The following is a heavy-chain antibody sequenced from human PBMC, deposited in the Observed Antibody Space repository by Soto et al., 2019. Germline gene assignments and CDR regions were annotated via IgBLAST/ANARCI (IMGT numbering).Heavy chain of an antibody. CDR3: QAEDGIRASVPVSAFLLNRSSDL. Sequence: GKGLEWIGYVNNSGSTNYNPSLKSRVTISEDTSKSQFSLKVNSMTAADTVVFFFQAEDGIRASVPVSAFLLNRSSDL. J-gene: IGHJ2*01. V-gene: IGHV4-59*01. D-gene: IGHD1-26*01. CDR2: VNNSGST.